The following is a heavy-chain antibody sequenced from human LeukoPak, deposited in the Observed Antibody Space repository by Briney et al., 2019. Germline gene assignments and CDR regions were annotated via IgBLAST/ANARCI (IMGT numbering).Heavy chain of an antibody. CDR2: ISFDGSTK. V-gene: IGHV3-30-3*01. J-gene: IGHJ4*02. CDR1: GFAFGRYA. D-gene: IGHD3-22*01. CDR3: ARDFWSYYDSSGTFGY. Sequence: GRSLRLSCAASGFAFGRYAMHWVRQAPGKGLEWVAVISFDGSTKYYTDSVKGRFTISRDNSKNIVYLQMTSLRAEDTAVYYCARDFWSYYDSSGTFGYWGQGALVTVSS.